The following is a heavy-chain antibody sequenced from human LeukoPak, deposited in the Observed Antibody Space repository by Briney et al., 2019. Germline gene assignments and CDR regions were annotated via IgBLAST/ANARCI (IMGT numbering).Heavy chain of an antibody. D-gene: IGHD1-26*01. CDR3: ARDVGGSSDY. CDR1: GYSISSGYY. Sequence: PSETLSLTCTVSGYSISSGYYWGWIRQPPGKGLEWIGSIYHSGSTYYNPSLKSRVTISVDTSKNQFSLKLSSVTAADTAVYYCARDVGGSSDYWGQGTLVTVSS. CDR2: IYHSGST. J-gene: IGHJ4*02. V-gene: IGHV4-38-2*02.